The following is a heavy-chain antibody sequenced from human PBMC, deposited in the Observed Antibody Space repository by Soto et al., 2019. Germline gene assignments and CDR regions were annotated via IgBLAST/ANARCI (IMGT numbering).Heavy chain of an antibody. CDR3: AREMAGLGGEYDY. J-gene: IGHJ4*02. Sequence: QVQLVQSGAEVKNPGASVKVSCKTSGYTFTKHDVGWVRQAPGQGLEWMGWISGSSGNANYAEKVHGRITLTTDTSTSTAYIALRSLRSDVTAVYYCAREMAGLGGEYDYWGQGTLVTVSS. CDR1: GYTFTKHD. CDR2: ISGSSGNA. V-gene: IGHV1-18*01. D-gene: IGHD3-16*01.